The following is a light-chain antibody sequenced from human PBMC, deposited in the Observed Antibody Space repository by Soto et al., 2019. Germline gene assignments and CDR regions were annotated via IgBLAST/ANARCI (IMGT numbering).Light chain of an antibody. CDR2: RAS. Sequence: DVVMTQSPLSLPVTLGQPASISYRSSQSLVYSDGNAYLSWFQERPGQSPRRLIYRASNRDSGVPDRFSGSGSGTDFTLHINRVEAEDVGIYFCLQGTHWPPTFGRGTRVEIK. CDR3: LQGTHWPPT. V-gene: IGKV2-30*01. CDR1: QSLVYSDGNAY. J-gene: IGKJ1*01.